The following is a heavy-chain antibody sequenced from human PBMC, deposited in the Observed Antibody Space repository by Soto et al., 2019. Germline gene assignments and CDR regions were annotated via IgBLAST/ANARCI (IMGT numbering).Heavy chain of an antibody. CDR1: GYTFTSYG. J-gene: IGHJ4*02. V-gene: IGHV1-18*01. D-gene: IGHD6-13*01. CDR2: ISAYNGNT. Sequence: ASVKVSCTASGYTFTSYGISWVRQALGQGLEWMGWISAYNGNTNYAQKLQGRVTISVDTSKNQFSLKLRSVTAADTAVYYCATTPGLAPGGSFKYWGQGALVTVSS. CDR3: ATTPGLAPGGSFKY.